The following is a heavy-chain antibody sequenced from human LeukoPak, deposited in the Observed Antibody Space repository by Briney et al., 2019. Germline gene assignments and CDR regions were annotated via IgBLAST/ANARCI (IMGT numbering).Heavy chain of an antibody. CDR3: ARVGGMVQGVGDAFDI. J-gene: IGHJ3*02. D-gene: IGHD3-10*01. CDR2: INSDGSST. V-gene: IGHV3-74*01. Sequence: PGGSLRLSCAASGFTFSSYWMHWVRQAPGKGLVWVSRINSDGSSTSYADSVKGRFTISRDNAKNTLYLQMNSLRAEDTAVYYCARVGGMVQGVGDAFDIWGQGTMVTVSS. CDR1: GFTFSSYW.